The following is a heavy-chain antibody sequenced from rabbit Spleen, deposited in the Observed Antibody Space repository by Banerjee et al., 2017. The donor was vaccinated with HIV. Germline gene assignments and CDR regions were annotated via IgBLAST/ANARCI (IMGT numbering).Heavy chain of an antibody. CDR2: IYPGSSGNT. CDR3: ARDLTGVIGWNFGW. Sequence: EESGGDLVQPEGSLTLTCTASGFSFSNVYSGCWVRQAPGKGLEWIACIYPGSSGNTYYASWAKGRFTISKTSSTTVTLQLTSLTAAATATYFCARDLTGVIGWNFGWWGPGTLVTVS. CDR1: GFSFSNVYS. J-gene: IGHJ4*01. V-gene: IGHV1S45*01. D-gene: IGHD1-1*01.